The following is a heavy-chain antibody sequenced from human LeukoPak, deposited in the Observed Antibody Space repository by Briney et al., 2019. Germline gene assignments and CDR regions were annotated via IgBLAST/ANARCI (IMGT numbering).Heavy chain of an antibody. Sequence: ASVKVSCKASGYTFTSYDINWVRQATGQGLEWMGWMNPNSGNTGYAQKFQGRVTMTRNTSISTAYMELSSLRSEDTAVYYCARYLKVGYDSSGFQDYWGQGTLVTVSS. CDR2: MNPNSGNT. V-gene: IGHV1-8*01. CDR3: ARYLKVGYDSSGFQDY. D-gene: IGHD3-22*01. J-gene: IGHJ4*02. CDR1: GYTFTSYD.